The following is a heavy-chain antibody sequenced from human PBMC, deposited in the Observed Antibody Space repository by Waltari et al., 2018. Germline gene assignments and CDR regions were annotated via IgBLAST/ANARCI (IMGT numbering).Heavy chain of an antibody. J-gene: IGHJ5*02. CDR3: ARGLRPYYDSSGP. Sequence: TFTSYGISWVRQAPGQGLEWMGWISAYNGNTNYAQKLQGRVTMTTDTSTSTAYMELRSLRSDDTAVYYCARGLRPYYDSSGPWGQGTLVTVSS. V-gene: IGHV1-18*01. CDR2: ISAYNGNT. CDR1: TFTSYG. D-gene: IGHD3-3*01.